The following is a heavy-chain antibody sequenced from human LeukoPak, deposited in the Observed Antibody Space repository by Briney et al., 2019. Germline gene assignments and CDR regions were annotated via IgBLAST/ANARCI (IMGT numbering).Heavy chain of an antibody. CDR1: GFTFSSYW. Sequence: GGSLRLSCTVSGFTFSSYWMSWVRQAPWKGLEWVANIKQDVSEKFYVDSVKGRFTVSRDNAKNSLYLQMNNLRAEDTAVYYCAGASGGERYWGQGTLVTVSS. D-gene: IGHD3-10*01. J-gene: IGHJ4*02. V-gene: IGHV3-7*04. CDR2: IKQDVSEK. CDR3: AGASGGERY.